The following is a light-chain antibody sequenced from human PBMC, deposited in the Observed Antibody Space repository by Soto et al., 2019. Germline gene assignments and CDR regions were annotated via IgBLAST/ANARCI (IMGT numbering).Light chain of an antibody. CDR1: QGIRKD. CDR2: AVS. Sequence: DIQMTQSPSSLSASVGDRVTITCRASQGIRKDLGWYQQKPGKAPQRLIYAVSSLHSGVPSRFSGSGSGTEITLTISSLQPEDSATYYCLQHNSYPLTFSGGTKVEIK. V-gene: IGKV1-17*01. J-gene: IGKJ4*01. CDR3: LQHNSYPLT.